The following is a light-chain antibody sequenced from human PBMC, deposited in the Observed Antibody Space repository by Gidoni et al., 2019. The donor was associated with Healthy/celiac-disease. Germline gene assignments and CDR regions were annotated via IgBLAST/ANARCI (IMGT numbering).Light chain of an antibody. CDR2: EAS. CDR1: QGIRSA. CDR3: KQFNSYPLT. J-gene: IGKJ4*01. V-gene: IGKV1-13*02. Sequence: AIQFTQSRSSLSASVGDRFTITCRASQGIRSALAWYKQKPGKAPKLLIYEASSVESGDPSRFSGSGSGKDFTLTIRSLQPEDFATYYCKQFNSYPLTFGGGTKVEIK.